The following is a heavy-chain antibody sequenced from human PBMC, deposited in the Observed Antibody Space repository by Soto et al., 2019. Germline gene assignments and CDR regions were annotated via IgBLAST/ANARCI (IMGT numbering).Heavy chain of an antibody. CDR1: GFTFSHYG. J-gene: IGHJ5*02. CDR3: AKYLALRHYRLGH. CDR2: ISSDGSNK. V-gene: IGHV3-30*18. Sequence: QVHLVESGGGVVQPGRSLRLSCAASGFTFSHYGMHWVRQAPGKGLEWVAVISSDGSNKYYADSVKGRFTISRYNSKNTVYLQMNSLRPEDTALYYCAKYLALRHYRLGHWGQGTLVTVSS. D-gene: IGHD3-10*01.